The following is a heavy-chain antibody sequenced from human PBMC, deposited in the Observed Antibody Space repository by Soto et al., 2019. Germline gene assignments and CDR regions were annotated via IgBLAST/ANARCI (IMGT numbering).Heavy chain of an antibody. CDR3: AREDNWNDGSNAFDI. CDR1: GGTFSSYA. V-gene: IGHV1-69*13. CDR2: IIPIFGTA. Sequence: SVKVSCKASGGTFSSYAISWVRQAPGQGLEWMGGIIPIFGTANYAQKFQGRVTITADESTSTAYMELSSLRSEDTAVYYCAREDNWNDGSNAFDIWGQGTMVTVSS. D-gene: IGHD1-1*01. J-gene: IGHJ3*02.